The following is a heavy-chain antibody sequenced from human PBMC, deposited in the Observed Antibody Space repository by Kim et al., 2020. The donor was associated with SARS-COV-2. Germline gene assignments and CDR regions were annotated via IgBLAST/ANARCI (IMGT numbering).Heavy chain of an antibody. CDR1: GYSFTSYW. J-gene: IGHJ4*02. Sequence: GESLKISCKGSGYSFTSYWIGWVRQMPGKGLEWMGIIYPGDSDTRYSPSFQGQVTISADKSISTAYLQWSSLKASDTAMYYCARSGEPAAIGQHEPYFDYWGQGTLVTVSS. V-gene: IGHV5-51*01. CDR3: ARSGEPAAIGQHEPYFDY. CDR2: IYPGDSDT. D-gene: IGHD2-2*02.